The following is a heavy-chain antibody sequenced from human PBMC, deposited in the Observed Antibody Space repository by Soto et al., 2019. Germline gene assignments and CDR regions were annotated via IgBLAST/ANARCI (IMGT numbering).Heavy chain of an antibody. CDR3: ARDGYDGSGSPYPAY. V-gene: IGHV4-59*02. CDR1: GGSVSEYF. D-gene: IGHD3-10*01. Sequence: LCLTCSVSGGSVSEYFWSWIRQSPGKGLEWIGYIYYLGSTDYNPSLKSRVTISVDTSKRQFSLRLTSVTAADTAVYYCARDGYDGSGSPYPAYWGPGTQVTVSS. J-gene: IGHJ4*02. CDR2: IYYLGST.